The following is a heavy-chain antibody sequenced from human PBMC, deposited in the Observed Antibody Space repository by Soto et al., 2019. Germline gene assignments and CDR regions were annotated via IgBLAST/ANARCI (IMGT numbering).Heavy chain of an antibody. CDR2: IYYSGIT. CDR3: ARVVFRGGYYFDY. Sequence: QLQLQESGPGLVKPSETLSLTCTVSGGSISSSSYYWGWIRQPPGKGLEWIGSIYYSGITYYNPSLKSRVTISVDTSKNQFSLKLSSVTAADTAVYYCARVVFRGGYYFDYWGQGTLVTVSS. J-gene: IGHJ4*02. D-gene: IGHD2-15*01. CDR1: GGSISSSSYY. V-gene: IGHV4-39*01.